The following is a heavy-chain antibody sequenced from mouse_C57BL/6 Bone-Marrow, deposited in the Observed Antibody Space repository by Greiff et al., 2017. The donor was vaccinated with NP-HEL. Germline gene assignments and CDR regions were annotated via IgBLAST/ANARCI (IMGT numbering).Heavy chain of an antibody. CDR3: TYDGYPFYAMDY. J-gene: IGHJ4*01. CDR2: IDPENGDT. D-gene: IGHD2-3*01. CDR1: GFNIKDDY. Sequence: DVHLVESGAELVRPGASVKLSCTASGFNIKDDYMHWVKQRPEQGLEWIGWIDPENGDTEYASKFQGKATITADTSSNTAYLQLSSLTSEDTAVYYCTYDGYPFYAMDYWGQGTSVTVSS. V-gene: IGHV14-4*01.